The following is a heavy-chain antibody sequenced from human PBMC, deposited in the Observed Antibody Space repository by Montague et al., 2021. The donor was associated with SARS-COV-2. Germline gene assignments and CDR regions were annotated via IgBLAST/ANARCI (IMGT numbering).Heavy chain of an antibody. J-gene: IGHJ4*02. CDR3: ARVPDSGTYGSGDY. Sequence: SETLSLTCTVSGGSISSGSYYWSWIRQPPGKGLEWIGSIYHSGSTYYXXXLKSRVTISVDTSKNQFSLKLSSVTAADTAVYYCARVPDSGTYGSGDYWGQGTLVTVSS. CDR1: GGSISSGSYY. CDR2: IYHSGST. V-gene: IGHV4-39*07. D-gene: IGHD1-26*01.